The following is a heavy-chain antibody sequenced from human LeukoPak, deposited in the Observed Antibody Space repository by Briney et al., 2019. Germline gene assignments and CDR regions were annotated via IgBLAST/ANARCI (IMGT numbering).Heavy chain of an antibody. CDR2: LYSSGYT. CDR3: AAKGNGYTGTYVFAH. Sequence: PGGSLRLSCEASGFSVSSNYMSWVRQAPGKGLEWVSVLYSSGYTKYADSVKGRFSISRDTSENTLSLQMNSLRAEDSAIYYCAAKGNGYTGTYVFAHWGRGTLVTVSS. J-gene: IGHJ4*02. D-gene: IGHD5-12*01. CDR1: GFSVSSNY. V-gene: IGHV3-66*01.